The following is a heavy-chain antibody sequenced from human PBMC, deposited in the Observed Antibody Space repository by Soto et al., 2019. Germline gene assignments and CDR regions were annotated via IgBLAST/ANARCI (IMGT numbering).Heavy chain of an antibody. Sequence: QVQLVESGEGLVKPGGSLRLSCAASGFTFSDYYMSCIRQAPGKGLEWVSYISSSGSTIYYAYSVKGRFTISRDNAKNSLYLQINSLRADDTAVYYCARAETTVVTPVAIEVDYWGQGTLVIVSS. D-gene: IGHD4-17*01. J-gene: IGHJ4*02. V-gene: IGHV3-11*01. CDR1: GFTFSDYY. CDR3: ARAETTVVTPVAIEVDY. CDR2: ISSSGSTI.